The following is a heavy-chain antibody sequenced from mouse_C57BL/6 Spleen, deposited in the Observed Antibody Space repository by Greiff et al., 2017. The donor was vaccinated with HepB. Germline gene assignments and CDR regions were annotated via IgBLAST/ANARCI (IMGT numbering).Heavy chain of an antibody. V-gene: IGHV5-4*01. J-gene: IGHJ4*01. CDR2: ISDGGSYT. D-gene: IGHD4-1*01. Sequence: EVKLVESGGGLVKPGGSLKLSCAASGFTFSSYAMSWVRQTPEKRLEWVATISDGGSYTYYPDNVKGRFTISRDNAKNNLYLQMSHLKSEDTAMYYCARDGSLGKDYYAMDYWGQGTSVTVSS. CDR3: ARDGSLGKDYYAMDY. CDR1: GFTFSSYA.